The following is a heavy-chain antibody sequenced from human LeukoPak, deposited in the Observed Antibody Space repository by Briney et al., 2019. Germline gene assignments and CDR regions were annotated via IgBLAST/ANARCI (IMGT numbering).Heavy chain of an antibody. V-gene: IGHV4-39*07. D-gene: IGHD3-22*01. J-gene: IGHJ4*02. CDR1: GGSISSSSYY. CDR2: IYYSGST. Sequence: SETLSLTCTVSGGSISSSSYYWGWIRQPPGKGLEWIGSIYYSGSTYYNPSLKSRVTISVDTSKNQFSLKLSSVTAADTAVYYCAGILPADSSGYYYRYPLDYWGQGTLVTVSS. CDR3: AGILPADSSGYYYRYPLDY.